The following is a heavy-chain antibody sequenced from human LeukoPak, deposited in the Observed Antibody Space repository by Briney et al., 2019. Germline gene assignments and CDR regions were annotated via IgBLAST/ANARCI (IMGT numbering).Heavy chain of an antibody. CDR2: IITTSSTI. V-gene: IGHV3-48*02. D-gene: IGHD4-17*01. CDR3: ARGETAVTSYLHF. Sequence: GGSVRLPCAASGFIFSSYALNWVRQAPGKGLEWISYIITTSSTIYYADSVKGRFTISRDNAKNSLYLQMNSLTDEDTAVYYCARGETAVTSYLHFRGQGTLVTVSS. CDR1: GFIFSSYA. J-gene: IGHJ4*02.